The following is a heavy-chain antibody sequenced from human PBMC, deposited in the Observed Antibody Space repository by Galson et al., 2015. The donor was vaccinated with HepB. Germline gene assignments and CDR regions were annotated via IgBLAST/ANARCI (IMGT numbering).Heavy chain of an antibody. CDR3: TTDLGLLWFGELTGYYYYGMDV. D-gene: IGHD3-10*01. CDR2: IKSKTDGGTT. J-gene: IGHJ6*02. Sequence: SLRLSCAASGFTFSNAWMSWVRQAPGKGLEWVGRIKSKTDGGTTDYAAPVKGRFTISRDDSKNTLYLQMNSLKTEDTAVYYCTTDLGLLWFGELTGYYYYGMDVWGQGTTVTASS. CDR1: GFTFSNAW. V-gene: IGHV3-15*01.